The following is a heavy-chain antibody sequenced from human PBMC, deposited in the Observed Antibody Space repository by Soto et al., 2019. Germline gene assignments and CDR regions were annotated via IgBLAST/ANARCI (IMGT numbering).Heavy chain of an antibody. J-gene: IGHJ4*02. Sequence: PGGSLRLSCAASGFTFSSYAMSWVRQAPGKGLEWVSAISGSGGSTYYADSVKGRFTISRDNSKNTLYLQMNSLRAEDTAVYYCAKEVDFWSGYYPPPFDYWGQGTLVTVSS. CDR3: AKEVDFWSGYYPPPFDY. CDR2: ISGSGGST. V-gene: IGHV3-23*01. CDR1: GFTFSSYA. D-gene: IGHD3-3*01.